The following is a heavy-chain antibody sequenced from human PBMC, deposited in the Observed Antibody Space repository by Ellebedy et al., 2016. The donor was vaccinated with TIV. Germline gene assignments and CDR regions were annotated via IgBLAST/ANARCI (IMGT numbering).Heavy chain of an antibody. D-gene: IGHD3-10*01. Sequence: MPGGSLRLSCAVYGGSFSGYYWPWIRQTPGQGLERIGDTSHSGYTNYNPSLKSRVTISVDASKDHFSLKLRFVTAADTAIYYCAAVWLGDSHWFDPWGQGTLVTVSS. CDR1: GGSFSGYY. CDR2: TSHSGYT. V-gene: IGHV4-34*01. J-gene: IGHJ5*02. CDR3: AAVWLGDSHWFDP.